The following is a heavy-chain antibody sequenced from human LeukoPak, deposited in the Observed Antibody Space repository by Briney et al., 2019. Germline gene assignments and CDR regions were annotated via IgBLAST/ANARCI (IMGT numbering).Heavy chain of an antibody. J-gene: IGHJ5*02. CDR2: IYYSGST. Sequence: SETLSLTCTVSGGSISSSSYYWGWIRQPPGKGLEWIGSIYYSGSTYYNPSLKSRVTIFVDTSKNQFSLKLSSVTAADTAVYYCARPRGVRGPRTNWFDPWGQGTLVTVSS. CDR3: ARPRGVRGPRTNWFDP. V-gene: IGHV4-39*01. CDR1: GGSISSSSYY. D-gene: IGHD3-10*01.